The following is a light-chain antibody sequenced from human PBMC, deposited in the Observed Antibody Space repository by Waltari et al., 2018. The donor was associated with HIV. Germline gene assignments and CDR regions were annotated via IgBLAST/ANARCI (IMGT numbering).Light chain of an antibody. CDR2: DAS. J-gene: IGKJ3*01. CDR3: QQRSNWPPFT. V-gene: IGKV3-11*01. Sequence: EIVLTQSQATLSLSPGERATLSCRASQSVSSYLAWYQQKPGQAPRSLIYDASNRATGIPARFSGSGSGTDFILTISSLEPEDFAVYYCQQRSNWPPFTFGPGTKVDIK. CDR1: QSVSSY.